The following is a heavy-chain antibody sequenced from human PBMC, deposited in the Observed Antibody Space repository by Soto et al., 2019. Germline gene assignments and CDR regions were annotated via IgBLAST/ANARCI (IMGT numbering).Heavy chain of an antibody. CDR1: GGSISSYY. D-gene: IGHD6-6*01. Sequence: SETLSLTCTVSGGSISSYYWSWIRQPPGKGLEWIGYIYYSGSTNYNPSLKSRVTISVDTSKNQFSLKLSSVTAADTAVYYCARERKSSSSESGLAYWGQGTLVTVSS. J-gene: IGHJ4*02. V-gene: IGHV4-59*01. CDR2: IYYSGST. CDR3: ARERKSSSSESGLAY.